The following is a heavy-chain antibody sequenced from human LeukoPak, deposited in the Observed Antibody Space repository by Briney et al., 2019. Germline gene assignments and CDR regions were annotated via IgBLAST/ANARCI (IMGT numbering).Heavy chain of an antibody. D-gene: IGHD1-26*01. CDR2: IYTSGRT. J-gene: IGHJ4*02. CDR1: GGSITSGSNY. V-gene: IGHV4-61*09. Sequence: SETLSLTCTVSGGSITSGSNYWTWIRQPAGKELEWIGHIYTSGRTNYNPSLKSRVTISVDTSKNQFSLNLMSVTAADTAVYYCAKLREWELPDLFDYWGQGTLVTVSS. CDR3: AKLREWELPDLFDY.